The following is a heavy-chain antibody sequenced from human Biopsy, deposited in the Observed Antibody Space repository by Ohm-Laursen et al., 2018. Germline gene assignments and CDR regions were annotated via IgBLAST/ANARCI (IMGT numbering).Heavy chain of an antibody. CDR2: VYHSGTT. CDR3: ARHDGNGPFALDS. Sequence: SETLSLTCTVSGGSISSGSNYWAWIRHPPGKGLEWIGGVYHSGTTYYSPSLKSRVTISVDTSKNQLSLKVTSVTAADTAAYYCARHDGNGPFALDSWGQGTLVTVSS. V-gene: IGHV4-39*01. CDR1: GGSISSGSNY. J-gene: IGHJ4*02. D-gene: IGHD5-24*01.